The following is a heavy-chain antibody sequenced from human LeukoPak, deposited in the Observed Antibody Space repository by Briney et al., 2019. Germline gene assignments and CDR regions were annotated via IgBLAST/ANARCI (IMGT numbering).Heavy chain of an antibody. CDR3: ARDKDVAAAVYNWFDP. CDR1: GYTFTGYY. CDR2: INPNSGGT. D-gene: IGHD6-13*01. V-gene: IGHV1-2*02. Sequence: GASVKVSCKASGYTFTGYYMHWVRQAPGQGLEWVGWINPNSGGTNYAQKFQGRVTMTRDTSISTAYMELSRLRSDDTAVYYCARDKDVAAAVYNWFDPWGQGTLVTVSS. J-gene: IGHJ5*02.